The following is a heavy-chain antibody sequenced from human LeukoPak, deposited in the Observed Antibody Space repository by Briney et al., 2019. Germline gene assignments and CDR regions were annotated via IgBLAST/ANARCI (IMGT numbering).Heavy chain of an antibody. CDR2: IGISSGNT. V-gene: IGHV3-48*01. Sequence: GGSLRLSCAASGFTFSSYSMNWVRQAPGKGLEWISYIGISSGNTKYADSVKGRFTISGDKAKNSVYLQMNSLRVEDTAVYYCTRVSAFPQWLDYFDYWGQGTLVTVSS. J-gene: IGHJ4*02. CDR3: TRVSAFPQWLDYFDY. CDR1: GFTFSSYS. D-gene: IGHD6-19*01.